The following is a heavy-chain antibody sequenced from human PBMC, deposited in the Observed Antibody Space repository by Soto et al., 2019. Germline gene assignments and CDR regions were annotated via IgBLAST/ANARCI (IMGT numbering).Heavy chain of an antibody. CDR3: ARVPQRIAAAGTGVDY. D-gene: IGHD6-13*01. V-gene: IGHV3-21*01. J-gene: IGHJ4*02. CDR1: GFTFSSYS. Sequence: GGSLRLSCAASGFTFSSYSMNWVRQAPGKGLEWVSSISSSSSYIYYADSVKGRFTISRDNAKNSLYLQMNSLRAEDTAVYYCARVPQRIAAAGTGVDYWGQGTLVTVSS. CDR2: ISSSSSYI.